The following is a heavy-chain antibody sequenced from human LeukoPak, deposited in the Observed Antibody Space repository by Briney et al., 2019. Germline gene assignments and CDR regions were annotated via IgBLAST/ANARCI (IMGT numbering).Heavy chain of an antibody. Sequence: ASLKVSCKASGYTFTSYGISWVRQAPGQGLEWMGWISAYNGNTNYAQKLQGRVTMTTDTSTSTAYMELRSLRSDDTAVYYCARDNYDSSGYPFDYWGQGTLVTVSS. D-gene: IGHD3-22*01. J-gene: IGHJ4*02. CDR2: ISAYNGNT. V-gene: IGHV1-18*01. CDR1: GYTFTSYG. CDR3: ARDNYDSSGYPFDY.